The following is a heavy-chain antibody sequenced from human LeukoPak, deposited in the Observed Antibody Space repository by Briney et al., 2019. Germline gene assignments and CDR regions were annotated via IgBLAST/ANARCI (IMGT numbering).Heavy chain of an antibody. CDR2: IYYSGST. V-gene: IGHV4-59*01. CDR1: GDSISGYY. CDR3: ARGQWFRAF. D-gene: IGHD3-10*01. J-gene: IGHJ4*02. Sequence: SETLSLTCSVFGDSISGYYWSWIRQPPGKGLEWSGYIYYSGSTNYNPSLKSRVTISVDTSKNQFSLKLSSVTAADTAVYYCARGQWFRAFWSQGTLVTVSS.